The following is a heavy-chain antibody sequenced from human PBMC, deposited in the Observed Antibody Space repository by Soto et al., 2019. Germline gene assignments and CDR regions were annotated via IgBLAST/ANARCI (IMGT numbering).Heavy chain of an antibody. J-gene: IGHJ3*02. V-gene: IGHV3-21*01. CDR1: GFTFSSYS. Sequence: GGSLRLSCAASGFTFSSYSMNWVRQAPGKGLEWVSSISSSSSYIYYADSVKGRFTISRDNAKNSLYLQMNSLRAEDTAVYYCARGIGVGSGSYSAAFDIWGQGTMVTVSS. CDR2: ISSSSSYI. D-gene: IGHD3-10*01. CDR3: ARGIGVGSGSYSAAFDI.